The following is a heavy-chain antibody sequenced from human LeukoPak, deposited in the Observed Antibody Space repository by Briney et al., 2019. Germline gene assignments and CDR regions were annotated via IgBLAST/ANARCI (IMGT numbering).Heavy chain of an antibody. Sequence: PSETLSLTRAVYGGSFSGYYWSWIRQPPGKGLEWIGEINHSGSTNYNPSLKSRVTISVDTSKNQFSLKLSSVTAADTAVYYCARGRVRFYGGNSGVMVDYWGQGTLVTVSS. CDR3: ARGRVRFYGGNSGVMVDY. D-gene: IGHD4-23*01. V-gene: IGHV4-34*01. CDR1: GGSFSGYY. J-gene: IGHJ4*02. CDR2: INHSGST.